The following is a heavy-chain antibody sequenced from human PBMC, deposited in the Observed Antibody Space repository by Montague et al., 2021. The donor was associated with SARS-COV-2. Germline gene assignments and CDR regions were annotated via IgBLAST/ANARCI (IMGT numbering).Heavy chain of an antibody. Sequence: SETLSLTCTVSGGSISGYYWSWIRQPPGRGLQWIGYICHSGSTNYNPSLKSRVTISVDTSKNHFTLRLSSVTAADAAVYYCANFRQTQLLSGSLYYGMDVWGQGTTVTVSS. CDR3: ANFRQTQLLSGSLYYGMDV. CDR2: ICHSGST. V-gene: IGHV4-59*01. J-gene: IGHJ6*02. CDR1: GGSISGYY. D-gene: IGHD2-2*01.